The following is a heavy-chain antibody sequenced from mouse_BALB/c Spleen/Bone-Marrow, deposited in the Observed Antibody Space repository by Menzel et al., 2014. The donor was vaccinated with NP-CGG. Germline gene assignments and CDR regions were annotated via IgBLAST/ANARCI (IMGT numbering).Heavy chain of an antibody. CDR2: IRNKANGYTT. V-gene: IGHV7-3*02. CDR3: ARDGGNYVRYYAMDY. D-gene: IGHD2-1*01. CDR1: GFTFTDYY. Sequence: EVQGVESGGGLVQPGGSLILSCATSGFTFTDYYMSWVRQPPGKALEWLGFIRNKANGYTTEYSASVKGRFTISRDNSQSILYLQMNTLRAEDSATYYCARDGGNYVRYYAMDYWGQGTSVTVSS. J-gene: IGHJ4*01.